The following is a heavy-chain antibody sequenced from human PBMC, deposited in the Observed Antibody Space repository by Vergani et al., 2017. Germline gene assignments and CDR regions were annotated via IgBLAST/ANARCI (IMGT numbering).Heavy chain of an antibody. Sequence: QVQLQESGPGLVKPSETLSLTCTVSGYAINSGYFWGWIRQPPGKGLEWIGYIYHGGSTYYNPSLRSRLTLSVDTSKNQFSLKVKSVTAADTAVYYCASVRHDYGDEWGYYFDYWGQGTLVTVSS. D-gene: IGHD4-17*01. J-gene: IGHJ4*02. V-gene: IGHV4-38-2*02. CDR3: ASVRHDYGDEWGYYFDY. CDR1: GYAINSGYF. CDR2: IYHGGST.